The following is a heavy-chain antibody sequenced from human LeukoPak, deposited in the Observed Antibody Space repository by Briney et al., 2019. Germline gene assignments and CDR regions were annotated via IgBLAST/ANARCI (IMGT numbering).Heavy chain of an antibody. J-gene: IGHJ4*02. CDR1: GFTFSSYW. Sequence: GGSLRLSCAASGFTFSSYWMHWVRQAPGEGLVWVSRINSDGSSTSYADSVKGRFTISRDNAKNTLYLQMNSLRAEDTAVYYCANRFLDYDILTGQNSTKDYWGQGTLVTVSS. V-gene: IGHV3-74*01. CDR3: ANRFLDYDILTGQNSTKDY. CDR2: INSDGSST. D-gene: IGHD3-9*01.